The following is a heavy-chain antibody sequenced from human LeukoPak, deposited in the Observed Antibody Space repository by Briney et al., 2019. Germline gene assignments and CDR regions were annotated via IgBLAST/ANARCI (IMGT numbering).Heavy chain of an antibody. V-gene: IGHV4-30-4*01. CDR3: ARDKSITMVRGVISYGMDV. J-gene: IGHJ6*02. CDR1: GGSISSGDYY. CDR2: IYYSGST. D-gene: IGHD3-10*01. Sequence: KASETLSLTCTVSGGSISSGDYYWSWIRQPPGKGLEWIGYIYYSGSTYYNPSLKSRVTISVDTSKNQFSLKLSSVTAADMAVYYCARDKSITMVRGVISYGMDVWGQGTTVTVSS.